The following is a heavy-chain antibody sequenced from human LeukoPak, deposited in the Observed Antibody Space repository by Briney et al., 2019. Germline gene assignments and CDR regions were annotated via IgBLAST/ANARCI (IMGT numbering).Heavy chain of an antibody. V-gene: IGHV3-21*01. CDR2: ISSSSGYI. D-gene: IGHD1-26*01. Sequence: PGGSLRLSCAASEFTFNSYSMNWVRQAPGKGLEWVSFISSSSGYIYYADSVKGRFTISRDNAKSSLYLQMNSLRAEDTAVYYCASGRGGAGDFDYWGQGTLVTVSS. CDR1: EFTFNSYS. J-gene: IGHJ4*02. CDR3: ASGRGGAGDFDY.